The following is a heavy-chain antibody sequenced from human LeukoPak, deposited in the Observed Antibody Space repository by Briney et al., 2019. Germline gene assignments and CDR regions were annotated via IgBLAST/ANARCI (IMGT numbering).Heavy chain of an antibody. CDR3: AKERGYGYNHIDY. CDR2: ISGSGGST. V-gene: IGHV3-23*01. Sequence: GGSLRLSCEASGFPFSSYAMNWVRQAPGKGLEWVSTISGSGGSTCYADSVKGRFTISRDKSKNTVYLQMNSLRAEDTAVYYCAKERGYGYNHIDYWGQGTLVTVSS. J-gene: IGHJ4*02. D-gene: IGHD5-24*01. CDR1: GFPFSSYA.